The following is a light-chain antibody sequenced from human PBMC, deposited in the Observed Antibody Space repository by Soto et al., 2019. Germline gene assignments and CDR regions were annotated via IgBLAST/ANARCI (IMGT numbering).Light chain of an antibody. CDR1: QSVSSSY. CDR3: QQYRSSPRYT. CDR2: GAS. Sequence: EIVLTQSPGTLSLSPGERATLSCRASQSVSSSYLAWYQQKPAQAPRLLIYGASSRATGIPDRFSGSGSGTDFTLTISRLEPEDFAVYYCQQYRSSPRYTFGQGTKLEIK. J-gene: IGKJ2*01. V-gene: IGKV3-20*01.